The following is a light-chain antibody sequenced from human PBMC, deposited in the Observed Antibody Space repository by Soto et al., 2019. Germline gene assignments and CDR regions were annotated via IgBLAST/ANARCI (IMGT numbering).Light chain of an antibody. Sequence: QSALTQPASVSGSPGQSITISCTGTSSDVGGHNYVSWYQQHPGKAPKLMIYEVSNRPSGVSNRFSGSKSGNTASLTISGLQAEDEADYYCSSYTRSSTPYVLGTGTKV. CDR3: SSYTRSSTPYV. J-gene: IGLJ1*01. CDR1: SSDVGGHNY. CDR2: EVS. V-gene: IGLV2-14*01.